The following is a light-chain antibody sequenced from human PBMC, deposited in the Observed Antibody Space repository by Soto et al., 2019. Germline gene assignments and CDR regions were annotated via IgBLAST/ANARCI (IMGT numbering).Light chain of an antibody. CDR3: QQYSTSLT. V-gene: IGKV3-15*01. CDR2: GAS. J-gene: IGKJ4*02. CDR1: QSVGST. Sequence: EILMTQSPATLSVSPGERVILSCRASQSVGSTLAWYQQHPGQAPRLLIRGASTRATGVPARFSGSGSGTEFTLTISSLQSEDFAVYYCQQYSTSLTFGGGTTLEIK.